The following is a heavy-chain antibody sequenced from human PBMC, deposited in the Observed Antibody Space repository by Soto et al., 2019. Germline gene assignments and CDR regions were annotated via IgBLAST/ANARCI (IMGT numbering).Heavy chain of an antibody. CDR3: AREYTVNSAYFDD. Sequence: PSETLSLTCTVSGCSISSRGSMSCRSFYWGWMRQPPGKGLEWIASISYSDGSFYNSSLKSRLTISVDTSKNQFSLNLNSVTAADTAVYYWAREYTVNSAYFDDWGQGILVTVAS. V-gene: IGHV4-39*07. CDR2: ISYSDGS. J-gene: IGHJ4*02. CDR1: GCSISSRGSMSCRSFY. D-gene: IGHD1-26*01.